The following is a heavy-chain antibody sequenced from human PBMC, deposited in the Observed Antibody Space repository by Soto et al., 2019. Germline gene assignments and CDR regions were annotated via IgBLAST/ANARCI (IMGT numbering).Heavy chain of an antibody. Sequence: GASVKVSCKASGYTFTSYGISWVRHAPGQGLEWMGWISAYNGNTNYAQKLQGRVTMTTDTSTSTAYMELRSLRSDDTAVYYCARDQYCSSTSCYVLIRGWFDPWGQGTLVTVSS. V-gene: IGHV1-18*01. CDR3: ARDQYCSSTSCYVLIRGWFDP. CDR2: ISAYNGNT. J-gene: IGHJ5*02. D-gene: IGHD2-2*01. CDR1: GYTFTSYG.